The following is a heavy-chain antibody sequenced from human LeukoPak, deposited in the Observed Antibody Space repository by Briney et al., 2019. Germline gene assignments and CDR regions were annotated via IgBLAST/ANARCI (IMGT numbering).Heavy chain of an antibody. CDR2: ISSSGSTI. V-gene: IGHV3-11*01. CDR1: GFTFSDYY. CDR3: ARGDSSGHDAFDI. Sequence: PGGSLRLSCAASGFTFSDYYMSWICQAPGKGLEWVSYISSSGSTIYYADSVKGRFTISRDNAKNSLYLQMNSLRAEDTAVYYCARGDSSGHDAFDIWGQGTMVTVSS. D-gene: IGHD3-22*01. J-gene: IGHJ3*02.